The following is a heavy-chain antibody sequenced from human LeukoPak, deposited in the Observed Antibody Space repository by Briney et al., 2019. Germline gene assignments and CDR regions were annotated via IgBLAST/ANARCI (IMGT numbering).Heavy chain of an antibody. CDR1: GFTFSSYS. CDR2: ISSSSSYI. J-gene: IGHJ4*02. D-gene: IGHD2-2*01. CDR3: ARTPMSYCSSTSCYFDY. V-gene: IGHV3-21*01. Sequence: GGSLRLSCAASGFTFSSYSMNWVRQAPGKGLEWVSSISSSSSYIYYADSVKGRFTISRDNAKNSLYLQMNSLRAEDTAVYYCARTPMSYCSSTSCYFDYWGRGTLVTVSS.